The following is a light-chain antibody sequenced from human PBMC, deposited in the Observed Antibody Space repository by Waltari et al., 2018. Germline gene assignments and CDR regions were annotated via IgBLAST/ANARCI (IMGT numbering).Light chain of an antibody. CDR2: AAS. J-gene: IGKJ4*01. Sequence: DIQMTQSPSSLSASVXXRVTITCRASQAIGNSLAWYQQRPGKAPKLLLYAASRLEGGVPSRFSGSGSGTQYTLTISSLQPEDFATYYCQQYYSSPPLTFGGGTRVEIK. V-gene: IGKV1-NL1*01. CDR3: QQYYSSPPLT. CDR1: QAIGNS.